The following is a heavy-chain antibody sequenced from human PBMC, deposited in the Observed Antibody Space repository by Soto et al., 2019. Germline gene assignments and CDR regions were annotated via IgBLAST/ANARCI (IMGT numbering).Heavy chain of an antibody. J-gene: IGHJ4*02. CDR3: ARTIKYGGYDGDFDY. CDR2: ISAYNGNT. D-gene: IGHD5-12*01. Sequence: ASVKVSCKASGYTFTSYSICWVRQAPGQGLEWMGWISAYNGNTNYAQKLQGRVTMTTDTSTSTAYMELRSLRSDDTAVYSCARTIKYGGYDGDFDYWGQGTLVTVSS. CDR1: GYTFTSYS. V-gene: IGHV1-18*01.